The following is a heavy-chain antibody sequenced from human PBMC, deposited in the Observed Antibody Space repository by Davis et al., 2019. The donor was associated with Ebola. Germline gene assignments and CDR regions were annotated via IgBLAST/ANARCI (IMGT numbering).Heavy chain of an antibody. CDR2: MNPNSGNT. Sequence: ASVKVSCKASGYTFTSYDINWVRQATGQGLEWMGWMNPNSGNTSYAQKFQGRVTMTRNTSISTAYMELSRLRSEDTAVYYGARGPLRAIFGVLITSNWFDPWGQGTLVTVSS. J-gene: IGHJ5*02. V-gene: IGHV1-8*01. CDR3: ARGPLRAIFGVLITSNWFDP. CDR1: GYTFTSYD. D-gene: IGHD3-3*01.